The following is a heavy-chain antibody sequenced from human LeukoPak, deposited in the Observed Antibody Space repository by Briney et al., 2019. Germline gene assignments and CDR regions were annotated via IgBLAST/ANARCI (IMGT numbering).Heavy chain of an antibody. CDR2: ISSSSSTI. V-gene: IGHV3-48*01. Sequence: GGTLRLSCAASGFTFSSYGMSWVRQAPGKGLEWVSYISSSSSTIYYADSVKGRFTISRDNAKNSLYLQMNSLRAEDTAVYYCARDLVVIPRYYYMDVWGKGTTVTVSS. CDR1: GFTFSSYG. CDR3: ARDLVVIPRYYYMDV. D-gene: IGHD2-15*01. J-gene: IGHJ6*03.